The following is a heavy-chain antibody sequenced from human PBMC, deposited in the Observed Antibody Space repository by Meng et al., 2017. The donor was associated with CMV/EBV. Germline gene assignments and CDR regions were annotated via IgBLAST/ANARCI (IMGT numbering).Heavy chain of an antibody. J-gene: IGHJ5*02. Sequence: SGPGLVSPSGTLSFTCTVFGGSISIYYWSWIRQPAGKGLEWIGRIYTSGSTNYNPSLKSRVTMSVDTSKNQFSLKLSSVTAADTAVYYCARDLMNCSSTSCANWFDPWGQGTLVNRLL. D-gene: IGHD2-2*01. V-gene: IGHV4-4*07. CDR2: IYTSGST. CDR3: ARDLMNCSSTSCANWFDP. CDR1: GGSISIYY.